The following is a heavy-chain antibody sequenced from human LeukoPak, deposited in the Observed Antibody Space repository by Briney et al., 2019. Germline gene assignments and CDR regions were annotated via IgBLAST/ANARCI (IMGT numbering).Heavy chain of an antibody. V-gene: IGHV4-39*01. Sequence: SETLSLTCTVSGDSISNSGYYWGWIRQPPGKGLEWIGSVYYSGSTYYKPSLKSRVTISVDTSKNQFSLKMSSGTAADTAVYYCARAVGGKIDAFDIWGQGTVVTVSS. CDR1: GDSISNSGYY. CDR3: ARAVGGKIDAFDI. D-gene: IGHD6-19*01. J-gene: IGHJ3*02. CDR2: VYYSGST.